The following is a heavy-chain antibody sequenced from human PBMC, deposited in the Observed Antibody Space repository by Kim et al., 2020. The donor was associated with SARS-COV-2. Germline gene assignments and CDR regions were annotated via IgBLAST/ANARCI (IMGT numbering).Heavy chain of an antibody. CDR2: IIPIFGTA. D-gene: IGHD3-10*01. Sequence: SVKVSCKASGGTFSSYAISWVRQAPGQGLEWMGGIIPIFGTANYAQKFQGRVTITADESTSTAYMELSSLRSEDTAVYYCVAYGSGSYYADYWGQGTLVTVSS. CDR3: VAYGSGSYYADY. J-gene: IGHJ4*02. CDR1: GGTFSSYA. V-gene: IGHV1-69*13.